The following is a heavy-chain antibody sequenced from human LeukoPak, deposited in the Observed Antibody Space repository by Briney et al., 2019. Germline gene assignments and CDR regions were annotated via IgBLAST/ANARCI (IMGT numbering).Heavy chain of an antibody. J-gene: IGHJ4*02. Sequence: PGGSLRLSCAASGFTFSSYAMSWVRQAPGKGLEWVSAISGSGGSTYYADSVKGRFTISRDNSKNTLYLQMNSLRAEDTAVYYFAKPRGLLQTSIDSGGQEPLVTVSS. CDR2: ISGSGGST. V-gene: IGHV3-23*01. D-gene: IGHD6-19*01. CDR3: AKPRGLLQTSIDS. CDR1: GFTFSSYA.